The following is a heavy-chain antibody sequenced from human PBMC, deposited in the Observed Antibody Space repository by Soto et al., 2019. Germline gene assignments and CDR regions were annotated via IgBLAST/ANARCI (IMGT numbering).Heavy chain of an antibody. CDR3: TTDLDIVATINPDPFDY. Sequence: GASVKVSCKASGYTFTSYGISWVRQAPGQGLEWMGWISAYNGNTNYAQKLQGRVTMTTDTSTSTAYMELRSLRSDDTAVYYCTTDLDIVATINPDPFDYWGQGTLVTVSS. CDR2: ISAYNGNT. D-gene: IGHD5-12*01. CDR1: GYTFTSYG. V-gene: IGHV1-18*01. J-gene: IGHJ4*02.